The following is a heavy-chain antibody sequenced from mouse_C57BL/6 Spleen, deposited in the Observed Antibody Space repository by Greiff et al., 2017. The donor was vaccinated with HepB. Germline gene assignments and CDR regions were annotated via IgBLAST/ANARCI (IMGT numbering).Heavy chain of an antibody. CDR1: GYTFTDYN. J-gene: IGHJ4*01. V-gene: IGHV1-18*01. CDR3: ARRGLGYAMDY. CDR2: INPNNGGT. Sequence: EVHLVESGPELVKPGASVKIPCKASGYTFTDYNMDWVKQSHGKSLEWIGDINPNNGGTIYNQKFKGKATLTVDKSSSTAYMELRSLTSEDTAVYYCARRGLGYAMDYWGQGTSVTVSS.